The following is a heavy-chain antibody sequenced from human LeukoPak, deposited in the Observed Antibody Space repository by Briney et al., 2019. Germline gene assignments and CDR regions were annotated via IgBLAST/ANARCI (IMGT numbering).Heavy chain of an antibody. J-gene: IGHJ4*02. V-gene: IGHV3-21*04. CDR2: ISGLSTYI. Sequence: GGSLRLSCAASGFTFNTYSMNWVRQAPGKGLEWVSSISGLSTYIYYPDSMKGRFTISRDNAQNSLFLQVSSLRAEATRVYFCXXSAGTGXXXXXXXWGQGSLVTVSS. CDR3: XXSAGTGXXXXXXX. CDR1: GFTFNTYS.